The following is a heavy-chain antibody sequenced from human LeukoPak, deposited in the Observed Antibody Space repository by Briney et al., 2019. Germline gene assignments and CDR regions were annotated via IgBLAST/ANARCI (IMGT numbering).Heavy chain of an antibody. V-gene: IGHV4-30-2*01. D-gene: IGHD3-16*01. CDR1: GGSISSGGYY. J-gene: IGHJ6*03. CDR2: IYHSGST. Sequence: PSETLSLTCTVSGGSISSGGYYWSWIRQPPGKGLEWIGYIYHSGSTYYNPSLKSRVTISVDRSKNQFSLKLSSVTAADTAVYYCAGSPGEYYYMDVWASGTTVTVSS. CDR3: AGSPGEYYYMDV.